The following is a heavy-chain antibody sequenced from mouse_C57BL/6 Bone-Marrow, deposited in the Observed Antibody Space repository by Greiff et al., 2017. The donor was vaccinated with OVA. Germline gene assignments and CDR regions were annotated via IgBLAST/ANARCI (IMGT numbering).Heavy chain of an antibody. CDR2: IDPEDGET. CDR1: GFNIKDYY. J-gene: IGHJ2*01. Sequence: EVQLQQSGAELVKPGASVKLSCTASGFNIKDYYMHWVKQRTEQGLEWIGRIDPEDGETKYAQKFQGKATITADTSSNTAYLQLSSLTSEDTAVYYCARYLTGRYWGQGTTLTVSS. CDR3: ARYLTGRY. V-gene: IGHV14-2*01. D-gene: IGHD3-1*01.